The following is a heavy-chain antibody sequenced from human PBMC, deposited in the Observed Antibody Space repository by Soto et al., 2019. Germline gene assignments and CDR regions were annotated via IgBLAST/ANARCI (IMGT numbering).Heavy chain of an antibody. V-gene: IGHV3-74*01. D-gene: IGHD1-1*01. Sequence: EVQLVESGGGLVQPGGSLRLSCAASGFTFSSYWMHWVRQAPGKGLVWVSRINSDGSSTSYADSVKGRFTISRDNGKNTLDLQIHSLGADDTAVYYCATAVPFDYWGQGTLVTVSS. CDR1: GFTFSSYW. CDR2: INSDGSST. CDR3: ATAVPFDY. J-gene: IGHJ4*02.